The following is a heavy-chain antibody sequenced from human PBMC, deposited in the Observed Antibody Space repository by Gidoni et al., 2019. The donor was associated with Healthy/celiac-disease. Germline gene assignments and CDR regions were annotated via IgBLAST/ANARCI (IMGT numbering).Heavy chain of an antibody. CDR1: GFTFTSPA. Sequence: QMQLVQSGPEVQKPGTSVKVSCQASGFTFTSPAVQRVRQARGQRLEWIGWIVVGSGNTNYAQKFQERVTITRDMSTSTAYMELSSLRSEDTAVYYCAAETYYYGSGSYDYWGQGTLVTVSS. J-gene: IGHJ4*02. CDR2: IVVGSGNT. D-gene: IGHD3-10*01. V-gene: IGHV1-58*01. CDR3: AAETYYYGSGSYDY.